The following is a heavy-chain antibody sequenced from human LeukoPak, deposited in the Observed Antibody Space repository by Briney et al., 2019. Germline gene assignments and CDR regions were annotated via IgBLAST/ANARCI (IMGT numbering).Heavy chain of an antibody. CDR2: ISYDGSNK. CDR3: ARGQTHWPYDFWSGLSLYYFDY. V-gene: IGHV3-30*04. CDR1: GFTFSSYA. Sequence: GGSLRLSCAASGFTFSSYAMHWVRQAPGKGLEWVAVISYDGSNKYYADSVKGRFTISRDNSKNTLYLQMNSLRAEDTAVYYCARGQTHWPYDFWSGLSLYYFDYWGQGTLVTVSS. J-gene: IGHJ4*02. D-gene: IGHD3-3*01.